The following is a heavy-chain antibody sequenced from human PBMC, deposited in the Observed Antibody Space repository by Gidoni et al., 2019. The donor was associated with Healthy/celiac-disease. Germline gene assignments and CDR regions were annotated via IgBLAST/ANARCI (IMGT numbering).Heavy chain of an antibody. D-gene: IGHD3-22*01. Sequence: QVQLVQSGAEVKKPGSSVKVSCKASGGTFSSYAISWVRQAPGQGLEWMGGIIPIFGTANYAQKFQGRVTITADKSTSTAYMELSSLRSVDTAVYYCARTRDSSGYPYYYYGMDVWGQGTTVTVSS. V-gene: IGHV1-69*06. CDR1: GGTFSSYA. CDR3: ARTRDSSGYPYYYYGMDV. J-gene: IGHJ6*02. CDR2: IIPIFGTA.